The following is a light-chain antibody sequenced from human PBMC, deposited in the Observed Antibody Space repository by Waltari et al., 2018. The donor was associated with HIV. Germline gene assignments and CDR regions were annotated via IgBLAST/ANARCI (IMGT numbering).Light chain of an antibody. CDR1: SSNIGSNF. CDR3: AAWDDSLSGQWV. V-gene: IGLV1-47*01. Sequence: QSVLTQPPSASGTPGQRVTISCSGSSSNIGSNFVYWYQQLPGTAPKLLIYRKKQRPSGVPDRFSGSKSGTSASLAISGLRSEDEADDYCAAWDDSLSGQWVFGGGTKLTVL. J-gene: IGLJ3*02. CDR2: RKK.